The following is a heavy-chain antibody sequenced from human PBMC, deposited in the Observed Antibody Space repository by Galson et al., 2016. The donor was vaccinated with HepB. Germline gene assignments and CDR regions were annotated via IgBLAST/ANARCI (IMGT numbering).Heavy chain of an antibody. CDR1: GDSINIARYY. Sequence: SETLSLTCSVSGDSINIARYYWGWIRQSPTKXLEWIGTITSSGSTSYNPSLRSRVSISVDTSTNQLSLKLNSVTAADTSVYYCARLPRVAFGTAWRTLFDYWGQGTLVTVSS. CDR2: ITSSGST. D-gene: IGHD1-14*01. V-gene: IGHV4-39*01. J-gene: IGHJ4*02. CDR3: ARLPRVAFGTAWRTLFDY.